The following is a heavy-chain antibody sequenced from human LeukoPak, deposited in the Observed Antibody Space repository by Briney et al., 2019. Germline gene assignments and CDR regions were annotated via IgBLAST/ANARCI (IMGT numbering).Heavy chain of an antibody. Sequence: GGSLRLSCSASGFTFSSYWMHWVRQAPGKGPEWVSRISHDESSTDYADSVKGRFTISRDNAKSTLYLQMNSLRAEDTAVYYCARDRGNLINAYDIWGQGTTVTVSS. D-gene: IGHD1-26*01. CDR1: GFTFSSYW. CDR3: ARDRGNLINAYDI. CDR2: ISHDESST. V-gene: IGHV3-74*01. J-gene: IGHJ3*02.